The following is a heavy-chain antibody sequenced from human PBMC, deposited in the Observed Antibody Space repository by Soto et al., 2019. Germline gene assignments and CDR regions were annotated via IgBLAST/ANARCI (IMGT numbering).Heavy chain of an antibody. V-gene: IGHV3-33*01. CDR1: GFTFSSYG. Sequence: QVQLVESGGGVVQPGRSLRLSCAASGFTFSSYGMHWVRQAPGKGLEWVAVIWYDGSNKYYADSVKGRFTISRDNSKNTLYLQMNSLRAEDTAVYYCARDSRWELRHAFDIWGQGTVVTVSS. J-gene: IGHJ3*02. D-gene: IGHD1-26*01. CDR2: IWYDGSNK. CDR3: ARDSRWELRHAFDI.